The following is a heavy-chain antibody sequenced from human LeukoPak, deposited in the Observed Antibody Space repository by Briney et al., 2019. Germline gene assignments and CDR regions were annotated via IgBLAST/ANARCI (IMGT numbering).Heavy chain of an antibody. D-gene: IGHD1-7*01. Sequence: GESLKISCKTSGYSFTSYWIGWVRQMPGKGLEWMGIIYPDDFDTRYSPSFQGQVTISADRSINTAYLQWNSLRASDTAMYYCARGGTTTTTFDYWGQGTLVTVSS. V-gene: IGHV5-51*01. CDR3: ARGGTTTTTFDY. J-gene: IGHJ4*02. CDR1: GYSFTSYW. CDR2: IYPDDFDT.